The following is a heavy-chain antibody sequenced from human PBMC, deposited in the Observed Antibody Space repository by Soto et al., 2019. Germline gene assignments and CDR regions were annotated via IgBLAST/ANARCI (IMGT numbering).Heavy chain of an antibody. D-gene: IGHD6-13*01. CDR2: IYNRGST. CDR1: GGPISSSY. CDR3: ARGWIAAAGPVGFDP. V-gene: IGHV4-59*08. J-gene: IGHJ5*02. Sequence: QVQLQESGPGLVKPSETLSLTCTVFGGPISSSYWSWIRQPPGKGLEWIGHIYNRGSTNYNPSLKSRVTISLDTSKNHFSLKLSSVTAADTAVYYCARGWIAAAGPVGFDPWGQGTLGTVSS.